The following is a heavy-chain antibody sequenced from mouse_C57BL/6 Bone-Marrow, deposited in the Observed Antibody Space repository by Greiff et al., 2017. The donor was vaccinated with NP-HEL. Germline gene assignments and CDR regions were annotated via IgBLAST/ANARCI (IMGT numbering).Heavy chain of an antibody. CDR1: GYTFTSYW. CDR2: IDPNSGGT. V-gene: IGHV1-72*01. Sequence: QVQLKQPGAELVKPGASVKLSCKASGYTFTSYWMHWVKQRPGRGLEWIGRIDPNSGGTKYNEKFKSKATLTVDTPSSTAYMQLSSLTSEDSAVYYCARHYWGAMDYWGQGTSVTVSS. J-gene: IGHJ4*01. CDR3: ARHYWGAMDY. D-gene: IGHD4-1*01.